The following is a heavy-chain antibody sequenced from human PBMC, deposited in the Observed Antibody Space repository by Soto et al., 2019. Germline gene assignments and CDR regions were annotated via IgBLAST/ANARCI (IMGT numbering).Heavy chain of an antibody. V-gene: IGHV4-31*03. Sequence: KPSETLSLTCTVSGGSISSGGYYWSWIRQHPGKGLEWIGYIYYSGSTYYNPSLKSRVTISVDTSKNQFSLKLSSVTAADTAVYYCARAVITFGGVIVIVPYFDYWGQGTLVTVSS. CDR3: ARAVITFGGVIVIVPYFDY. D-gene: IGHD3-16*02. CDR2: IYYSGST. CDR1: GGSISSGGYY. J-gene: IGHJ4*02.